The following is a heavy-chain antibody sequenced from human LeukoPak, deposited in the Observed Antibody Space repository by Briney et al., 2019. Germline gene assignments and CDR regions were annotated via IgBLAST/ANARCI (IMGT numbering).Heavy chain of an antibody. J-gene: IGHJ4*02. CDR1: GFTFSSYS. V-gene: IGHV3-21*01. D-gene: IGHD3-22*01. Sequence: GGSLRLSCAASGFTFSSYSMNWVRQAPGKGLEWVSSISTSSVYIYYADSVKGRFTISRDNARNSLYLQMNSLRAEDTAVYYCARVAPDYYDPGDYWRQGTLVTVSS. CDR3: ARVAPDYYDPGDY. CDR2: ISTSSVYI.